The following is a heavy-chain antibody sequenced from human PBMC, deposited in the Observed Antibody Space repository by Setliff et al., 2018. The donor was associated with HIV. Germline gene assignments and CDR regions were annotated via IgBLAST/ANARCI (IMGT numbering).Heavy chain of an antibody. J-gene: IGHJ4*02. CDR2: ISSSGSTI. CDR1: ESTFSTYE. D-gene: IGHD2-8*01. Sequence: PGGSLRLSCAASESTFSTYEMNWVRQAPGKGLEWVSYISSSGSTIYYADSVKGRFTISRDNAKNSLYLQMNSLRAEDTAVYYCARDPRYCTNGVCYRYFDYWGQGTLFTSPQ. V-gene: IGHV3-48*03. CDR3: ARDPRYCTNGVCYRYFDY.